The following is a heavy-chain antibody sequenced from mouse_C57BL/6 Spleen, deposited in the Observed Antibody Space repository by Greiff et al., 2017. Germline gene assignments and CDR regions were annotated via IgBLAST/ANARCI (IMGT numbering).Heavy chain of an antibody. V-gene: IGHV1-61*01. J-gene: IGHJ1*03. CDR3: ARRDGYGWYFDV. Sequence: VQLQQPGAELVRPGSSVKLSCKASGYTFTSYWMDWVKQRPGQGLEWIGNIYPSDSETHYNQKFKDKATLTVDKSSSTAYMQLSSLTSEDSAVYYCARRDGYGWYFDVWGTGTTVTVSS. D-gene: IGHD2-2*01. CDR1: GYTFTSYW. CDR2: IYPSDSET.